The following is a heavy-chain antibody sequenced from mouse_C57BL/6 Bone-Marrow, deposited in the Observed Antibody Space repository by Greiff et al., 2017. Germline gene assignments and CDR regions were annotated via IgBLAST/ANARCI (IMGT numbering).Heavy chain of an antibody. CDR3: ARWELWFAY. Sequence: EVMLVESGGGLVQPGGSLSLSCAASGFTFTDYYMSWVRQPPGKALEWLGFIRNKANGYTTEYSASVKGRFTISRDNSQSILYLQVNALRAEDSATYYCARWELWFAYWGQGTLVTVSA. V-gene: IGHV7-3*01. CDR1: GFTFTDYY. J-gene: IGHJ3*01. CDR2: IRNKANGYTT.